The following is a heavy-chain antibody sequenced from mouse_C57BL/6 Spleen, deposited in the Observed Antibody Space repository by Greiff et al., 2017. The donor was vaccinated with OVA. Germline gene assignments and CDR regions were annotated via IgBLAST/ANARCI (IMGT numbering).Heavy chain of an antibody. D-gene: IGHD1-1*01. CDR2: IGPGSGST. Sequence: QVHVKQSGAELVKPGASVKISCKASGYTFTDYYINWVKQRPGQGLEWIGKIGPGSGSTYYNEKFKGKATLTADKSSSTAYMQLGSLTSEDSAVYFCARGGYYYGSSFHFDYWGQGTTLTVSS. CDR3: ARGGYYYGSSFHFDY. CDR1: GYTFTDYY. V-gene: IGHV1-77*01. J-gene: IGHJ2*01.